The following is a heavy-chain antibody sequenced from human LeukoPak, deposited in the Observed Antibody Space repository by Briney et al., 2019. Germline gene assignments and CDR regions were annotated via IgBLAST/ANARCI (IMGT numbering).Heavy chain of an antibody. CDR1: GFTFSSYW. CDR3: ARERVTTDNYYYMDV. Sequence: GGSLRLSCAASGFTFSSYWMSWVRQAPGKGLEWVANIKQDGSEKYYVDSVKGRFTISRDNAKNSLYLQMNSLRAEDTALFYCARERVTTDNYYYMDVWGKGTTVTVSS. J-gene: IGHJ6*03. CDR2: IKQDGSEK. D-gene: IGHD3-22*01. V-gene: IGHV3-7*03.